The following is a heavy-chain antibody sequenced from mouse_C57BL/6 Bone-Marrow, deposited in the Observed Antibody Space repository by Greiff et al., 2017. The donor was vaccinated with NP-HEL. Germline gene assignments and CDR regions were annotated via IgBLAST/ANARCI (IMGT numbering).Heavy chain of an antibody. D-gene: IGHD1-1*01. CDR1: GYTFTDYY. CDR3: ARRDLFTTVVASWYFDV. J-gene: IGHJ1*03. V-gene: IGHV1-26*01. CDR2: INPNNGGT. Sequence: EVQLQQSGPELVKPGASVKISCKASGYTFTDYYMNWVKQSHGKSLEWIGDINPNNGGTSYNQKFKGKATLTVDKSSSTAYMELRSLTSEDSAVYYCARRDLFTTVVASWYFDVWGTGTTVTVSS.